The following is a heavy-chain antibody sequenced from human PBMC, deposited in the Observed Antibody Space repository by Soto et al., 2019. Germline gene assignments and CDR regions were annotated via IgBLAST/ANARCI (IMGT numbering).Heavy chain of an antibody. CDR3: AKDLLVAAAGNCYFDY. D-gene: IGHD6-13*01. J-gene: IGHJ4*02. CDR1: GFTFSSYG. Sequence: PVGSLRLSCAASGFTFSSYGMHWVRQAPGKGLELVAVISYDGSNKYYADSVKGRFTISRDNSKNTLYLQMNSLRAEDTAVYYCAKDLLVAAAGNCYFDYWGQGTLVAVSS. CDR2: ISYDGSNK. V-gene: IGHV3-30*18.